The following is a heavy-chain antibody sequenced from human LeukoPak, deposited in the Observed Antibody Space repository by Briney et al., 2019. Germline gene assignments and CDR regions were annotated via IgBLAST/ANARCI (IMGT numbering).Heavy chain of an antibody. CDR2: ITHSGGT. Sequence: PSETLSLTCAVYGGSFSGYCWTYFRQPPGQGLEWIGEITHSGGTKYNPSLKSRVTMSVDTSKSQFFLKLTSVTAADTAVYYCTRGLAGWEGFDPWGQGALVTVSS. J-gene: IGHJ5*02. CDR1: GGSFSGYC. D-gene: IGHD1-26*01. V-gene: IGHV4-34*01. CDR3: TRGLAGWEGFDP.